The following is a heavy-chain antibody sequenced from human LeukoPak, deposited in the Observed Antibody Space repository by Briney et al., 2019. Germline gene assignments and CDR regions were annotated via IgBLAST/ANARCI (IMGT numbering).Heavy chain of an antibody. CDR2: VNPSGGST. CDR1: GYTFTSYY. CDR3: AREEYSYGAAKHALDI. D-gene: IGHD5-18*01. Sequence: GASVKVSCKASGYTFTSYYMHWVQQAPGQGLEWMGIVNPSGGSTSYAQKFQGRVTMTRDTSTSTVYMELSSLRSEDTAVYYCAREEYSYGAAKHALDIWGQGTMVTVSS. V-gene: IGHV1-46*01. J-gene: IGHJ3*02.